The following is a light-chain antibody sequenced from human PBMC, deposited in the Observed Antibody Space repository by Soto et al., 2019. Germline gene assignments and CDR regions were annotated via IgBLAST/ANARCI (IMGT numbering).Light chain of an antibody. CDR1: SSDVGSYNL. CDR2: EGS. J-gene: IGLJ1*01. V-gene: IGLV2-23*01. CDR3: CSYAVSGYV. Sequence: QSALTQPASVSGSPGQSITISCTGTSSDVGSYNLVSWYQQHPGKAPKLMIYEGSKRPSGVSNRFSGSKSGNTASLTISGLQAEDEANYYCCSYAVSGYVFGTGTKVTVL.